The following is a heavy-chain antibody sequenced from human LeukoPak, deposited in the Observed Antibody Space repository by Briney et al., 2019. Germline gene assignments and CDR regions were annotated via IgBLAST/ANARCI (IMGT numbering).Heavy chain of an antibody. V-gene: IGHV4-4*02. J-gene: IGHJ4*02. CDR3: ARESGAFCPFGF. CDR1: GGSILTTNW. D-gene: IGHD1-26*01. Sequence: SETLSLTCAVSGGSILTTNWWSWVRQPPGKEMEWIGEVHLSGASNYNPSLKSRVSMSIDNSKNQLSLKLTSVTAADTAIYYCARESGAFCPFGFWGQGTLVTVSS. CDR2: VHLSGAS.